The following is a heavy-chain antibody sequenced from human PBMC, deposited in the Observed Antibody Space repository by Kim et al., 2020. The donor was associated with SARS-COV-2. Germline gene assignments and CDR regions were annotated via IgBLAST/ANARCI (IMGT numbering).Heavy chain of an antibody. D-gene: IGHD3-10*01. CDR3: ARGREAGSGSDPRYYYYGMDV. V-gene: IGHV1-69*13. CDR1: GGTFSSYA. J-gene: IGHJ6*02. CDR2: IIPIFGTA. Sequence: SVKVSCKASGGTFSSYAISWVRQAPGQGLEWMGGIIPIFGTANYAQKFQGRVTITADESTSTAYMELSSLRSEDTAVYYCARGREAGSGSDPRYYYYGMDVWGQGTTVTVSS.